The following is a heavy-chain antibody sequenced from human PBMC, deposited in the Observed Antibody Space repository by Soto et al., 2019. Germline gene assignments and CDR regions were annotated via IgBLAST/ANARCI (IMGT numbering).Heavy chain of an antibody. Sequence: SETLSLTCTVSGGYISSYYWSWIRQPAGKGLEWIGRIYTSGSTNYNPSLKSRVTMSVDTSKNQFSLKLSSVTAADTAVYYCAREESSGSRYYYDMDVWDQGTTVTVS. D-gene: IGHD1-26*01. J-gene: IGHJ6*02. CDR3: AREESSGSRYYYDMDV. CDR2: IYTSGST. V-gene: IGHV4-4*07. CDR1: GGYISSYY.